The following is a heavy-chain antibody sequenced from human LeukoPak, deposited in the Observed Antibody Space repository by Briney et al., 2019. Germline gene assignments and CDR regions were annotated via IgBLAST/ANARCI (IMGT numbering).Heavy chain of an antibody. CDR3: ARTKDYYDSSGYYRDAFDI. D-gene: IGHD3-22*01. CDR1: GGSFSGYY. V-gene: IGHV4-34*01. CDR2: INHSGST. Sequence: SETLSLTCAVYGGSFSGYYWSWIRQPPGKGLEWIGEINHSGSTNYNPSLKSRVTISVGTSKNQFSLKLTSVTAADTAVYYCARTKDYYDSSGYYRDAFDIWGQGTMVTVSS. J-gene: IGHJ3*02.